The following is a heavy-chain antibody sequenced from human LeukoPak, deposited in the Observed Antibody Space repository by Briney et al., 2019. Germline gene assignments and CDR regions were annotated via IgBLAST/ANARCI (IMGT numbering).Heavy chain of an antibody. CDR2: SSWNSGSI. V-gene: IGHV3-9*01. CDR3: ANGLLYPAFDI. Sequence: PGGSLRLSCAASGFTFDDYARHWVRHAPGKGLDGVSGSSWNSGSIVYADSVKGRFTISRDNAKNSVYLQMNSLRAEDTVLYYCANGLLYPAFDIWGQGTMVTVSS. CDR1: GFTFDDYA. J-gene: IGHJ3*02. D-gene: IGHD2-15*01.